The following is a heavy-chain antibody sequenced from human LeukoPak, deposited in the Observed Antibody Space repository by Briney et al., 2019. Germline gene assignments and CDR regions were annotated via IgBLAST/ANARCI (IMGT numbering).Heavy chain of an antibody. Sequence: ETLSLTCTVSGGSISSYYWSWVRQAPGKGLEWVSSISSSSSYIYYADSVKGRFTISRDNAKNSLYLQMNSLRAEDTAVYYCARDLEQWLNNWFDPWGQGTLVTVSS. CDR3: ARDLEQWLNNWFDP. CDR1: GGSISSYY. D-gene: IGHD6-19*01. V-gene: IGHV3-21*01. J-gene: IGHJ5*02. CDR2: ISSSSSYI.